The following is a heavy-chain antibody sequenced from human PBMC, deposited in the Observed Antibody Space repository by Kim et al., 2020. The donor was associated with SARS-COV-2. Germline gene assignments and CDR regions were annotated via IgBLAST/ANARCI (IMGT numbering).Heavy chain of an antibody. J-gene: IGHJ6*02. CDR1: GFTFSSYA. V-gene: IGHV3-23*01. D-gene: IGHD3-22*01. Sequence: GGSLRLSCAASGFTFSSYAMSWVRQTPGKGLEWVSVISGSGGSTYYADSVKGRVTISSDDSKNTLDLQMNSLRAEDSAVYYCAKATSAYYHTGMDVWGQGTTVTVSS. CDR3: AKATSAYYHTGMDV. CDR2: ISGSGGST.